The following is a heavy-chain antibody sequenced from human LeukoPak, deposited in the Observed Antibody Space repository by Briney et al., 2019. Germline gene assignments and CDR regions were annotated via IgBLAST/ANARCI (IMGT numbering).Heavy chain of an antibody. D-gene: IGHD6-19*01. CDR2: ISGSGGST. J-gene: IGHJ4*02. CDR3: AKDSYSSGWNYFDY. CDR1: GFTFNIYG. V-gene: IGHV3-23*01. Sequence: GGSLRLSCAASGFTFNIYGMNWVRQAPGKGLEWVSAISGSGGSTYYADSVKGRFTISRDNSKNTLYLQMNSLRAEDTAVYYCAKDSYSSGWNYFDYWGQGTLVTVSS.